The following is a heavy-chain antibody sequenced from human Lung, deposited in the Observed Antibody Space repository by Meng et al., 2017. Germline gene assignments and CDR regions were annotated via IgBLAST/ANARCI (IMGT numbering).Heavy chain of an antibody. CDR1: GGSISSSNYY. Sequence: QVQRQDSGPGLVKPSQTLSLTCTVSGGSISSSNYYWSWIRQPPGKGLEWSGHIYNSGSTYYNPSPKSRITISVDTSKNQFSLKLSSVTAADTAVYYCARGQKGYFDLWGRGTLVTVSS. CDR3: ARGQKGYFDL. V-gene: IGHV4-30-4*01. J-gene: IGHJ2*01. CDR2: IYNSGST.